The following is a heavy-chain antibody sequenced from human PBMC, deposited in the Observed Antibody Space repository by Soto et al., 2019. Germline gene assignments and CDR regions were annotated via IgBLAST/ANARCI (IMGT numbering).Heavy chain of an antibody. J-gene: IGHJ5*02. D-gene: IGHD2-15*01. CDR2: IYYSGST. CDR3: ARGSRYCSGGSCSPFDP. V-gene: IGHV4-61*01. Sequence: PSETLSLTCTVSGGSVSSGSYYWSWIRQPPGKGLEWIGYIYYSGSTNYNPSLKSRVTISVDTSKNQFSLKLSSVTAADTAVYYCARGSRYCSGGSCSPFDPWGQGPLVTVSS. CDR1: GGSVSSGSYY.